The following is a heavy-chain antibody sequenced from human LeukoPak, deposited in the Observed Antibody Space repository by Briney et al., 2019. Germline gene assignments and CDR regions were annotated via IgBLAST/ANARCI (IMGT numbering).Heavy chain of an antibody. CDR3: ARSYTDYYDSSGLDF. CDR2: IYTSGST. CDR1: RGPSLCEPYY. D-gene: IGHD3-22*01. J-gene: IGHJ4*02. Sequence: TLPLTCSHLRGPSLCEPYYWGWDQPPPGKGLEWIGHIYTSGSTKYNPSLKSRVTISVDTSKNQFSLRLSSVTAADTAVYYCARSYTDYYDSSGLDFWGQGTLVTVSS. V-gene: IGHV4-61*09.